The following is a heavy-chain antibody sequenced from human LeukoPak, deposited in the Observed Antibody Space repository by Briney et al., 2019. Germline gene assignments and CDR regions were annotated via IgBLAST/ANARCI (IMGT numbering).Heavy chain of an antibody. CDR3: ARQDRGRAPLDY. Sequence: PSETLSLTCTVSGGSISSSSYYWGWIRQPPGKGLEWIGSIYYSGSTYYNPSLKSRVTISVDTSKNQFSLKLSSVTAADTAVYYCARQDRGRAPLDYWGQGTLVTVSS. J-gene: IGHJ4*02. D-gene: IGHD6-25*01. V-gene: IGHV4-39*01. CDR2: IYYSGST. CDR1: GGSISSSSYY.